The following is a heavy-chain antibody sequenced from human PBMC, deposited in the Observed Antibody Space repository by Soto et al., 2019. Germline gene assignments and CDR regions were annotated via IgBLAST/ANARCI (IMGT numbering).Heavy chain of an antibody. CDR1: GYTFTGYY. CDR2: INPNRGGT. D-gene: IGHD1-26*01. J-gene: IGHJ4*02. V-gene: IGHV1-2*04. Sequence: QVQLVQSGAEVKKPGASVKVSCKASGYTFTGYYMHWVRQAPGQGLEWMGWINPNRGGTNYAQKFKGWVTMTRDTSISTVYMELSRLRSDDTAVYYCATQRSEWELSVDYWGQGTLVTVSS. CDR3: ATQRSEWELSVDY.